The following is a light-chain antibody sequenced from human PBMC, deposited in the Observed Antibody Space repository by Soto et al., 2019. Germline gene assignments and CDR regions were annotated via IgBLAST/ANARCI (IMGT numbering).Light chain of an antibody. V-gene: IGLV2-11*01. Sequence: QSALTQPRSVSGSPGQSVTIPCTGSTTNVGGYNSASWYQHHPAKAPKLMFYDVTKRPSGVPDRFSGSKSGNTASLTISGLQPEDEADYFCSSYEDSNTLVFGGGTKLTVL. CDR2: DVT. CDR1: TTNVGGYNS. CDR3: SSYEDSNTLV. J-gene: IGLJ3*02.